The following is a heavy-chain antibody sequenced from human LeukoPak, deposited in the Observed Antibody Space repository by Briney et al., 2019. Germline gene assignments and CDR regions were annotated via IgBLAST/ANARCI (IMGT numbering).Heavy chain of an antibody. D-gene: IGHD4/OR15-4a*01. CDR3: ARRAGAYSHPYDY. J-gene: IGHJ4*02. CDR1: GFTVSSNS. CDR2: VYSDNT. V-gene: IGHV3-53*01. Sequence: GGSLRLSCTVSGFTVSSNSMSWVRQAPGKGLEWVSFVYSDNTHYSDSVKGRFTISRDNSKNTLYLQMNSLRAEDTAVYYCARRAGAYSHPYDYWGQGTLVTVSS.